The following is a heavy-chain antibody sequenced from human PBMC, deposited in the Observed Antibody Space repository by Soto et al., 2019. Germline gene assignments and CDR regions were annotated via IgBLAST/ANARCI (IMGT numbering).Heavy chain of an antibody. V-gene: IGHV1-2*04. CDR2: INPNSGGT. CDR1: GYTFTGYY. CDR3: ARGLKEYYDILTGPFDY. Sequence: QVQLVQSGAEVKKPGASVKVSCKASGYTFTGYYMHWVRQAPGQGLEWMGWINPNSGGTNYAQKFQGWVTMPRDTSISTAYMELSRLRSDDTAVYYCARGLKEYYDILTGPFDYWGQGTLVTVSS. J-gene: IGHJ4*02. D-gene: IGHD3-9*01.